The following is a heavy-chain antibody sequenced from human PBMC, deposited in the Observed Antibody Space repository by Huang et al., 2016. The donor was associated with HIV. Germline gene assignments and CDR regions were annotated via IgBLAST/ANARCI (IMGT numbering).Heavy chain of an antibody. V-gene: IGHV3-23*01. CDR3: AKPNTIFGVGDAFDS. D-gene: IGHD3-3*01. CDR2: VGGSDGDT. CDR1: GFTFSNYA. Sequence: EVQLLESGGGLVQPGKSLRLSCAASGFTFSNYAMSWVRQAPGKGLEWASGVGGSDGDTYYADSVKGRFTISRDNSKNTLFLQMNSLRAEDTAVYYCAKPNTIFGVGDAFDSWGQGTMVTVSS. J-gene: IGHJ3*02.